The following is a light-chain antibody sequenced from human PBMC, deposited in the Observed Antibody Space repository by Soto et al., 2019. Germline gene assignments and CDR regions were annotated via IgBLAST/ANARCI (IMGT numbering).Light chain of an antibody. CDR2: AAS. CDR1: QSISSY. V-gene: IGKV1-39*01. Sequence: DIQMTQSPSSLSASVGDRVTITCRASQSISSYLNWYQQKPGKAPKLLIYAASSLQSGVPSRFSGSGSGTDFTLTISSLQPEDFATYYCQQSYSTPGVTFGPGTKVDSK. J-gene: IGKJ3*01. CDR3: QQSYSTPGVT.